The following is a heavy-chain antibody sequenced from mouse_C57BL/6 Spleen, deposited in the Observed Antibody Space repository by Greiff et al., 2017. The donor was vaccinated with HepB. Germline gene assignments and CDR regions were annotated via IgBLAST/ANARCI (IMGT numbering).Heavy chain of an antibody. CDR2: INPGSGGT. Sequence: QVQLQQSGAELVRPGTSVKVSCQASGYAFTNYLIEWVKQRPGQGLEWIGVINPGSGGTNYNEKFKGKATLTADKSSSTAYMQLSSLTSEDSAVYFCARVEYDYGGFAYWGQGTLVTVSA. J-gene: IGHJ3*01. D-gene: IGHD2-4*01. CDR3: ARVEYDYGGFAY. CDR1: GYAFTNYL. V-gene: IGHV1-54*01.